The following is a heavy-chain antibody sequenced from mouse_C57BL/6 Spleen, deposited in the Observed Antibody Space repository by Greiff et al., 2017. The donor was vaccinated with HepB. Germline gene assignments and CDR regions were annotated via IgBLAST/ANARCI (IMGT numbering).Heavy chain of an antibody. CDR3: ARRGDYYGSSYWFAY. CDR2: ISDGGSYT. CDR1: GFTFSSYA. D-gene: IGHD1-1*01. J-gene: IGHJ3*01. V-gene: IGHV5-4*03. Sequence: EVKLMESGGGLVKPGGSLKLSCAASGFTFSSYAMSWVRQTPEKRLEWVATISDGGSYTYYPDNVKGRFTISRDNAKNNLYLQMSHLKSEDTAMYYCARRGDYYGSSYWFAYWGQGTLVTVSA.